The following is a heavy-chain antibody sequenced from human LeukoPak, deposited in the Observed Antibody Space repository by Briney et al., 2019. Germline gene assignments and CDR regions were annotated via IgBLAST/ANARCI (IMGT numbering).Heavy chain of an antibody. CDR2: IKSSENSA. CDR3: ARGGGLDV. D-gene: IGHD3-16*01. V-gene: IGHV3-23*01. Sequence: GGSLRLSCTASGFTFATYAMSWVRQPPGKGLEWVAAIKSSENSAYYVESVKGRFTISRDNSKNTLFLQMNSLRAEDTAVYFCARGGGLDVWGQGATVTVSS. CDR1: GFTFATYA. J-gene: IGHJ6*02.